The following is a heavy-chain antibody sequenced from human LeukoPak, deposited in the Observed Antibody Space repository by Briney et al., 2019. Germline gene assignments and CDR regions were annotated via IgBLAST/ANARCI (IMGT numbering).Heavy chain of an antibody. CDR2: IRYDGSNK. CDR1: GFTFSSYG. J-gene: IGHJ5*02. D-gene: IGHD3-22*01. CDR3: ARDNKANYYYDSSGYFNWFDP. V-gene: IGHV3-30*02. Sequence: HTGGSLRLSCAASGFTFSSYGMHWVRQAPGKGLEWVAFIRYDGSNKYYADSVKGRFTISRDNSKNTLYLQMNSLRAEDTAVYYCARDNKANYYYDSSGYFNWFDPWGQGTLVTVSS.